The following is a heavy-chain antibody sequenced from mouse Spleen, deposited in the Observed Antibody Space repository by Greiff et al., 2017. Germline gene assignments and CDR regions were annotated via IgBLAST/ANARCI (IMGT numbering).Heavy chain of an antibody. CDR1: GFTFSSYA. Sequence: EVQVVESGGGLVKPGGSLKLSCAASGFTFSSYAMSWVRQTPEKRLEWVATISSGGSYTYYPDSVKGRFTISRDNAKNTLYLQMSSLRSEDTAMYYCARDGNYPLYAMDYWGQGTSVTVSS. D-gene: IGHD2-1*01. CDR2: ISSGGSYT. V-gene: IGHV5-9-3*01. CDR3: ARDGNYPLYAMDY. J-gene: IGHJ4*01.